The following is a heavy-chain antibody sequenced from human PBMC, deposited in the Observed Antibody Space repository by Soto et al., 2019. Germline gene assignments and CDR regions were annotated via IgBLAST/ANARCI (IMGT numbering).Heavy chain of an antibody. V-gene: IGHV1-18*01. CDR3: AREGGGPYYYYGMGV. D-gene: IGHD2-15*01. J-gene: IGHJ6*02. Sequence: QVQLVQSGGEVKKPGASVKVSCKASGYTFTRSGISWVRQAPGQGLEWMGWISSYNGDTNYAQKFQGRVTMTTDTSTSTGYNELRSLRSDDPGGYYCAREGGGPYYYYGMGVLGQGTPVTVSS. CDR1: GYTFTRSG. CDR2: ISSYNGDT.